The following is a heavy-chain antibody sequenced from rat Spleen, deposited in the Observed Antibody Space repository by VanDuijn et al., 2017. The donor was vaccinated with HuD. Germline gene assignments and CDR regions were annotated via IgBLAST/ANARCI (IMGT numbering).Heavy chain of an antibody. V-gene: IGHV2-30*01. J-gene: IGHJ2*01. D-gene: IGHD1-4*01. CDR1: GFSLIRYN. CDR2: IWTGGST. CDR3: ARELPGYNPFDY. Sequence: QVQLKESGPGLVQPSQTLSLTCTVSGFSLIRYNVHWVRQPPGKGLEWMGVIWTGGSTDYNSALKSRLSISRDTSKSQVFLKMNSLQTEDTATYYCARELPGYNPFDYWGQGVMVTVSS.